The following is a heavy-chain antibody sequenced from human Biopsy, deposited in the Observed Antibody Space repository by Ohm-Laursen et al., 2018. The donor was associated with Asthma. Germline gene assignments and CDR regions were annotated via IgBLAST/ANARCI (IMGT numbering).Heavy chain of an antibody. CDR2: IMTVFGTT. V-gene: IGHV1-69*13. CDR1: GGTFSNFA. J-gene: IGHJ6*02. D-gene: IGHD6-19*01. Sequence: GASVKVSCKAPGGTFSNFAISWVRQAPGQGLEWLGGIMTVFGTTNYAQTFQGRVTITADESTSTAYMEVTSLRSEATAIYYCARCQVGYSSGWSLLLKKIYYSDMDVWGQGTAVTVSS. CDR3: ARCQVGYSSGWSLLLKKIYYSDMDV.